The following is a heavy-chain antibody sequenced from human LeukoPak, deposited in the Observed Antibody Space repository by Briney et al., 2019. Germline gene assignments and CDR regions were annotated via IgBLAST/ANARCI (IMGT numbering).Heavy chain of an antibody. J-gene: IGHJ5*02. CDR2: IYYTGST. D-gene: IGHD3-10*01. V-gene: IGHV4-39*02. CDR3: ARDWGTVRGLFINWFDP. Sequence: SETLSLTCTISGGSISSISYYWGWIRQPPGKGLEWIGSIYYTGSTYYNPSLKSRVTVSVDTSKNQFSLKLSSVTAADTAVYYCARDWGTVRGLFINWFDPWGQGTLVTVSS. CDR1: GGSISSISYY.